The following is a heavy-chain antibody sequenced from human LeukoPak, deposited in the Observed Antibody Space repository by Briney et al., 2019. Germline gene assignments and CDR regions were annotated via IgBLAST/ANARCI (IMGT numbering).Heavy chain of an antibody. J-gene: IGHJ6*03. D-gene: IGHD6-19*01. CDR2: IYYSGST. V-gene: IGHV4-59*01. CDR3: ARDSSGLPYYYYYYMDV. Sequence: PSETLSLTCTVSGGSISSYYWSWIRQPPGKGLEWIGYIYYSGSTNYNPSLKSRVTISVDTSKNQFSLKLSSVTAADTAVYYCARDSSGLPYYYYYYMDVWGKGTTVTVSS. CDR1: GGSISSYY.